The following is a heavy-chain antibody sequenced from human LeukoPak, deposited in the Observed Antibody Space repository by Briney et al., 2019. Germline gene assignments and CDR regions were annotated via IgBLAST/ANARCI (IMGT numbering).Heavy chain of an antibody. CDR3: ARAPGSSSWLDY. D-gene: IGHD6-13*01. CDR2: IWYDGSNK. J-gene: IGHJ4*02. Sequence: GGSLRLSCAASGFTFSSYGMHWVRQAPGKGLGWVAVIWYDGSNKYYADSVKGRFTISRDNSKNTLYLQMNSLRAEDTAVYYCARAPGSSSWLDYWGQGTLVTVSS. CDR1: GFTFSSYG. V-gene: IGHV3-33*01.